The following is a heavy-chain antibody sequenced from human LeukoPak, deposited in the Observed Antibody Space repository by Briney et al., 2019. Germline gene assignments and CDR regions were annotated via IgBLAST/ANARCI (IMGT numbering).Heavy chain of an antibody. J-gene: IGHJ5*02. Sequence: PSETLSLTCTVSGGSISSGGYYWSWIRQHPGKGLEWIGYIYYSGSTYYNPSLKSRVTISVDTSKNQFSLKLSSVTAADTAVYYCARHPSGIYDQAPGWFDPWGQGTLVTVSS. CDR3: ARHPSGIYDQAPGWFDP. CDR1: GGSISSGGYY. D-gene: IGHD1-1*01. CDR2: IYYSGST. V-gene: IGHV4-31*03.